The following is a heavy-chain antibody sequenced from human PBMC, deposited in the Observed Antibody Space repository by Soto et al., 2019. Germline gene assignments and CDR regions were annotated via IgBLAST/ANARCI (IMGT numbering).Heavy chain of an antibody. V-gene: IGHV3-7*01. CDR2: IKQDGSEK. J-gene: IGHJ5*02. CDR3: ARDLDYYGNWFDP. CDR1: GFAFSSYW. D-gene: IGHD3-10*01. Sequence: PGGSRRLSGAASGFAFSSYWMSCGRQAPGKGLEWVANIKQDGSEKYYVDSVKGRFTISRDNAKNSLYLQMNSLRAEDTAVYYCARDLDYYGNWFDPWGQGTLVTVYS.